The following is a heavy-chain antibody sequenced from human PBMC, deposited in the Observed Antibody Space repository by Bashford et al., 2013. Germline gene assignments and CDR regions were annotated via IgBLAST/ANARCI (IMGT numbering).Heavy chain of an antibody. J-gene: IGHJ6*02. CDR3: ARVRYFDSSGYYYYYGMDV. V-gene: IGHV4-34*01. CDR1: GGSFSGYY. D-gene: IGHD3-22*01. Sequence: SETLSLTCAVYGGSFSGYYWSWIRQPPGKGLEWIGEINHSGSTNYNPSLKSRVTISVDTSKNQFSLKLSSVTAADTAVYYCARVRYFDSSGYYYYYGMDVWGQGTTVTVSS. CDR2: INHSGST.